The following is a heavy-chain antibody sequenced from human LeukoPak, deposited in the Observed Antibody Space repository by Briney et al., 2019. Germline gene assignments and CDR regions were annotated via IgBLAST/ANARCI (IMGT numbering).Heavy chain of an antibody. CDR1: GFSFSNYA. J-gene: IGHJ1*01. CDR2: IDGSSSHI. V-gene: IGHV3-21*01. Sequence: GGSLRLPCAASGFSFSNYAMNWVRQAPGKGLEWVSSIDGSSSHIYYADSVKGRFTISRDNTKSSLYLQMNSLRVEDMAVYYCARGYCGGDCYGDWGQGTLVTVSS. D-gene: IGHD2-21*02. CDR3: ARGYCGGDCYGD.